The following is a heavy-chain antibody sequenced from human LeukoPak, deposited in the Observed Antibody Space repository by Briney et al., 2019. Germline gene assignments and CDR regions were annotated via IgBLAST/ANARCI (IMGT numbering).Heavy chain of an antibody. CDR1: GGSVSSGGYY. J-gene: IGHJ4*02. V-gene: IGHV4-31*03. D-gene: IGHD5-18*01. Sequence: SETLSLTCTVSGGSVSSGGYYWSWIRQHPGKGLEWIGYIYYSGSTYYNPSLKSRVTISVDTSKNQFSLKLSSVTAADTAMYYCARGANMVTFDYWGQGTLVTVSS. CDR2: IYYSGST. CDR3: ARGANMVTFDY.